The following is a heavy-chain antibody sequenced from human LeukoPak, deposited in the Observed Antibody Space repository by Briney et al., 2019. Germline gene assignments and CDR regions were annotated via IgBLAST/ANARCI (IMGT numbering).Heavy chain of an antibody. CDR3: ARGAEYYYDSSGYWLAFDI. V-gene: IGHV3-21*01. D-gene: IGHD3-22*01. CDR1: GFTFSSYS. Sequence: GRSLRLSCAASGFTFSSYSMNWVRQAPGKGLEWVSSISSSSSYIYYADSVKGRFTISRDNAKNSLYLQMNSLRAEDTAVYYCARGAEYYYDSSGYWLAFDIWGQGTMVTVSS. J-gene: IGHJ3*02. CDR2: ISSSSSYI.